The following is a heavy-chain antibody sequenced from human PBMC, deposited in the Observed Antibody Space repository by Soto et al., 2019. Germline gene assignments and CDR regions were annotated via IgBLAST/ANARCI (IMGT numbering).Heavy chain of an antibody. CDR1: GGSFKSGSYS. CDR3: ARDFAHFDS. V-gene: IGHV4-61*01. Sequence: SETLSLTCTVSGGSFKSGSYSWSWIRQPPGKGLEWIGYVYHTGRTSYNPSLKSRVSISMDTSKNQFSLNLDSVTAADTAVYFCARDFAHFDSWGQGTLVTVSS. CDR2: VYHTGRT. D-gene: IGHD3-3*01. J-gene: IGHJ4*02.